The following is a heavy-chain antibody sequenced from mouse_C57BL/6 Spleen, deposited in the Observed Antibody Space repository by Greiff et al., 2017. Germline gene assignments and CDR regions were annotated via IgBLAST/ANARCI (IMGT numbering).Heavy chain of an antibody. CDR2: INYDGSST. J-gene: IGHJ4*01. V-gene: IGHV5-16*01. CDR1: GFTFSDYY. D-gene: IGHD2-4*01. Sequence: EVQLQESEGGLVQPGSSMKLSCTASGFTFSDYYMAWVRQVPEKGLEWVANINYDGSSTYYLDSLKSRFIISRDNAKNILYLQMSSLKSEDTATYYCAREYEYDYAMDYWGQGTSVTVSS. CDR3: AREYEYDYAMDY.